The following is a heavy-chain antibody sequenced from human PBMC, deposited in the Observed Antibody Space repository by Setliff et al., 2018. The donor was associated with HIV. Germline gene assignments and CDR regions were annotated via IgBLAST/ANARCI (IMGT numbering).Heavy chain of an antibody. CDR2: VSYSGST. CDR3: ARTRGRALLSYYFDS. V-gene: IGHV4-59*01. J-gene: IGHJ4*02. Sequence: PSETLSLTCGVSSGSINGYHWSWVRQAPGRGLEWIGDVSYSGSTSYNPSLNSRVTMSVDASRDQFSLKLSSVTAADTAVYYCARTRGRALLSYYFDSWGQGRLVTVSS. CDR1: SGSINGYH.